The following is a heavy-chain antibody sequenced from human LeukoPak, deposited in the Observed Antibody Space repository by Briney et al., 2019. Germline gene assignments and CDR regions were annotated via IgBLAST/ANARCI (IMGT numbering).Heavy chain of an antibody. J-gene: IGHJ3*02. CDR2: IYRGGST. V-gene: IGHV3-53*01. CDR1: GFTVSSNY. CDR3: ARSRRLYVTYAFDI. Sequence: PGGSLRLSCAPSGFTVSSNYMSWVRQAPGKGLEWVSVIYRGGSTYYADSVKGRFTISRDNSKNTLYLQMNSLRAEDTAVYYCARSRRLYVTYAFDIWGQGTMVTVSS. D-gene: IGHD2-2*02.